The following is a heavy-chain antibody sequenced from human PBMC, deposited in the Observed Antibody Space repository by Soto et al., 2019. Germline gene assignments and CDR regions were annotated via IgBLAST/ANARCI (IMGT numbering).Heavy chain of an antibody. Sequence: PSETLSLTCAVSGGSIRSSNWWTWVRQPPGKGLEWIGEIYHSGSTNSNPSLKSRVTISVDKSKNQFSLKLSSVTAADTAVYYCALHTNYYYGMDVWGQGTKVTVSS. CDR2: IYHSGST. D-gene: IGHD2-21*02. CDR1: GGSIRSSNW. J-gene: IGHJ6*02. V-gene: IGHV4-4*02. CDR3: ALHTNYYYGMDV.